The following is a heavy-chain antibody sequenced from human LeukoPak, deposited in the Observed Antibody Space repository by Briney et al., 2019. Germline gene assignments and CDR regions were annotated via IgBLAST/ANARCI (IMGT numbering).Heavy chain of an antibody. D-gene: IGHD6-25*01. V-gene: IGHV3-30*02. CDR1: GFTFSTCG. Sequence: PGGSLRLSCAASGFTFSTCGMHWVRQAPGKGLEWVAFIRYGGSDIYYGDSVKGRSTISRDNSKNTLYLQMNSLRGEDTAVYYCAKEPYSSVYYFYYMDVWGKGTTVTVSS. J-gene: IGHJ6*03. CDR2: IRYGGSDI. CDR3: AKEPYSSVYYFYYMDV.